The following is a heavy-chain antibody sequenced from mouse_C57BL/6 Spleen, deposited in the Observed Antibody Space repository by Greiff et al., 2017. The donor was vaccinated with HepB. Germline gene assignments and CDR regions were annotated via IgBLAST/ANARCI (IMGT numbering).Heavy chain of an antibody. CDR3: AGYSNYYAMDY. V-gene: IGHV1-26*01. CDR1: GYTFTDYY. Sequence: EVKLQQSGPELVKPGASVKISCKASGYTFTDYYMNWVKQSHGKSLEWIGDINPNNGGTSYNQKFKGKATLTVDKSSSTAYMELRSLTSEDSAVYYCAGYSNYYAMDYWGQGTSVTVSS. J-gene: IGHJ4*01. CDR2: INPNNGGT. D-gene: IGHD2-5*01.